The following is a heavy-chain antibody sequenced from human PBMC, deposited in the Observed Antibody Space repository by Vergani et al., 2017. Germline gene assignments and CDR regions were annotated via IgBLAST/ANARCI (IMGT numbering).Heavy chain of an antibody. CDR1: GFIFSNYA. CDR2: ISSNGDST. J-gene: IGHJ4*02. Sequence: EVQLVESGGGLVQPGGSLRLSCSASGFIFSNYAMHWVRQAPGKGLEYVSGISSNGDSTYYADSVKGRFTISRDNSKNTLYLQMSSLRAEDTAVYYCVKVPYDDVWGSYRYPYYFDYWGQGTLVTVSS. V-gene: IGHV3-64D*06. CDR3: VKVPYDDVWGSYRYPYYFDY. D-gene: IGHD3-16*02.